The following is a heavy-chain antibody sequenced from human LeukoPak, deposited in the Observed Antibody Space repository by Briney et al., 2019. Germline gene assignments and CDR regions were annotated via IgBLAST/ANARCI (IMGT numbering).Heavy chain of an antibody. Sequence: SLRLSCAASGFTFXSYAMSWVRQAPGKGLEGVSAISGSGGSTYYADSVKGRFTISRDNAKNSLYLQMNSLRAEDTAVYYCARPLYYYDSSGYYYGFDYWGQGTLVTVSS. D-gene: IGHD3-22*01. CDR3: ARPLYYYDSSGYYYGFDY. CDR1: GFTFXSYA. V-gene: IGHV3-23*01. J-gene: IGHJ4*02. CDR2: ISGSGGST.